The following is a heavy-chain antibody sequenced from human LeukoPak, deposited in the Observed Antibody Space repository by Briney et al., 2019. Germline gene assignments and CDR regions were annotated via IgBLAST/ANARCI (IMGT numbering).Heavy chain of an antibody. CDR2: ISAYNGNT. CDR1: GYTFTSYG. D-gene: IGHD3-22*01. CDR3: ARTTRGRHFHDSSGYYDY. J-gene: IGHJ4*02. Sequence: ASVKVSCKASGYTFTSYGISWVRQAPGQGLEWMGWISAYNGNTNYVQKLQGRVTMTTDTSTSTAYMELSSLRSEDTAVYYCARTTRGRHFHDSSGYYDYWGQGTLVTVSS. V-gene: IGHV1-18*01.